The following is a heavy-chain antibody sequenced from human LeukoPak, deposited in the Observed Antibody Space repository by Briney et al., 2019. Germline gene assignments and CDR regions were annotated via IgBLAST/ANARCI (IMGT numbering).Heavy chain of an antibody. Sequence: SGTLSLTCTVAGGSISSSSYYWGWIRQPPGKGLEWIGSIYYSGSTYYNPSLKSRVTISVDTSKNQFSLKLSSVTAAGTAVYYCARGGGSGSYDWFDPWGQGTLVTVSS. V-gene: IGHV4-39*01. CDR2: IYYSGST. CDR3: ARGGGSGSYDWFDP. D-gene: IGHD3-10*01. CDR1: GGSISSSSYY. J-gene: IGHJ5*02.